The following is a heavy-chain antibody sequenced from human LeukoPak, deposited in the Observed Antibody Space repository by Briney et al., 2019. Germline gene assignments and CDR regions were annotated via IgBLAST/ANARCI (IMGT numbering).Heavy chain of an antibody. CDR3: ARARIVGFGDADYYYYGMDV. J-gene: IGHJ6*02. V-gene: IGHV1-18*04. CDR2: ISAYNGNT. CDR1: GYTFTDYY. Sequence: ASVKVSCKASGYTFTDYYIHWVRQAPGQGLEWMGWISAYNGNTNYAQKLQGRVTMTTDTSTSTAYMELRSLRSDDTAVYYCARARIVGFGDADYYYYGMDVWGQGTTVTVSS. D-gene: IGHD3-10*01.